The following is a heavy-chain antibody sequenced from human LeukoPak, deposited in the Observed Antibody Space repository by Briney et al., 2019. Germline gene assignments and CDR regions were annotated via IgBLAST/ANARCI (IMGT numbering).Heavy chain of an antibody. D-gene: IGHD1-26*01. CDR1: GFTFSTCG. J-gene: IGHJ4*02. Sequence: GGSLSLSCAASGFTFSTCGMHWVRPAPGKGLEWVAFVRYHGSDKYYADSVKGRFTISRDNSKNTLYLQMNSLRAEDTAVYYCAKDRSGSYSQGLDYWGQGTLVTVSS. V-gene: IGHV3-30*02. CDR2: VRYHGSDK. CDR3: AKDRSGSYSQGLDY.